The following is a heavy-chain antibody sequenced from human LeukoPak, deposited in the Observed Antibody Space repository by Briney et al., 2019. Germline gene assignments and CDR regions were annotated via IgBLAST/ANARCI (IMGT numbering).Heavy chain of an antibody. CDR2: IGRRGVST. J-gene: IGHJ5*01. CDR3: PPPITVRINWFDS. V-gene: IGHV3-23*01. D-gene: IGHD5-12*01. CDR1: GFTFSSYD. Sequence: GGSLRLSCAASGFTFSSYDMSWVRQVPGKGLEWVSAIGRRGVSTYYAASVKGRFTISRDNSKNTLYLQMNSLRAEDTAVYYCPPPITVRINWFDSWGQGTLVTVSS.